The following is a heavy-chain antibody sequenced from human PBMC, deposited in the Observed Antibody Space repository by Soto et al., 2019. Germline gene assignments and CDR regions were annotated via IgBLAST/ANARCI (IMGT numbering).Heavy chain of an antibody. Sequence: ASVKVSCKASGGTFSSYAISWVRQAPGQGLEWMGGIIPIFGTANCAQKFQDRVTITADKSTSTAYMELSSLRSEDTAMYYCAKATGSSSDNWGQGTLVTVSS. CDR2: IIPIFGTA. J-gene: IGHJ4*02. CDR3: AKATGSSSDN. D-gene: IGHD6-6*01. CDR1: GGTFSSYA. V-gene: IGHV1-69*06.